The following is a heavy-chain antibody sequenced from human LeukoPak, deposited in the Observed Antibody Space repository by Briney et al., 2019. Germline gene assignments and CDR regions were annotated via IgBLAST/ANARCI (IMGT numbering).Heavy chain of an antibody. D-gene: IGHD2-21*02. CDR3: ARDSLIPGGDRVRAFDI. J-gene: IGHJ3*02. CDR2: IYYSGST. Sequence: SETLSLTCAVYDGSFSGYSWSWIRQLPGKGLEWIGYIYYSGSTNYNPSLKSRVTISVDTSKNQFSLKLSSVTAADTAVYYCARDSLIPGGDRVRAFDIWGQGTMVTVSS. V-gene: IGHV4-59*01. CDR1: DGSFSGYS.